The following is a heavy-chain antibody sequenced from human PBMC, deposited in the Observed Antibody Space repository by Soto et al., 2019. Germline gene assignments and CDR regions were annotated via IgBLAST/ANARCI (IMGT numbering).Heavy chain of an antibody. D-gene: IGHD3-16*01. J-gene: IGHJ4*02. CDR1: GFTFSSHW. Sequence: EVQLVESGGGSVQPGGSLRLSCAASGFTFSSHWVHWVRQVPGKGLVWLSRINPDGTRTNYADSVKGRFAISRDNSENTVYRHMNSLRAEDSAAYYWARGGLGPFLLDYWGQGTLVSVSS. CDR2: INPDGTRT. V-gene: IGHV3-74*01. CDR3: ARGGLGPFLLDY.